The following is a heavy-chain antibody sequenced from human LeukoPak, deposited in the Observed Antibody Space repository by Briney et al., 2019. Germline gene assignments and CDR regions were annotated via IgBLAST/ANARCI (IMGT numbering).Heavy chain of an antibody. V-gene: IGHV4-34*01. CDR3: ARGGGYYGSGSYYPGYYYYYGMDV. Sequence: PSETLSLTCAVYGGSFSGYYWSWIRQPPGKGLEWIGEINHSGSTNYNPSLKSRVTISVDTSKNQFSLKLSSVTAADTAVYYCARGGGYYGSGSYYPGYYYYYGMDVWGQGTTVTVSS. J-gene: IGHJ6*02. D-gene: IGHD3-10*01. CDR2: INHSGST. CDR1: GGSFSGYY.